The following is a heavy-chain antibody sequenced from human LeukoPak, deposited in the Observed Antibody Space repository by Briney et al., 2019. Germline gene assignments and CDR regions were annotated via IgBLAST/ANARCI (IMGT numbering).Heavy chain of an antibody. V-gene: IGHV1-2*02. J-gene: IGHJ5*02. CDR3: ARGGIVVVPAASVFDP. CDR2: INPNSGDT. CDR1: GYTFTGYY. Sequence: EASVKVSCKASGYTFTGYYIHWVRQAPGQGLEWMGWINPNSGDTNYAQKFQGGVTMTRDTSIGTAYMELRSLRFDDTAVYYCARGGIVVVPAASVFDPWGQGTLVTVSS. D-gene: IGHD2-2*01.